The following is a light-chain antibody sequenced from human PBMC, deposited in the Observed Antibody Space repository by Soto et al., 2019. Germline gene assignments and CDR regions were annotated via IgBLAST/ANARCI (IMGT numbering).Light chain of an antibody. Sequence: DIQMTQSPSTLSASVGDRVTITCRASQIIGSSLAWYQQTPGRAPKLLIYDASTLHTGVPSRFSGSESGTEFTLTISSLXPDDSAXYYCQQYYSYSYTFGQGTKVXLK. V-gene: IGKV1-5*01. CDR1: QIIGSS. CDR2: DAS. CDR3: QQYYSYSYT. J-gene: IGKJ2*01.